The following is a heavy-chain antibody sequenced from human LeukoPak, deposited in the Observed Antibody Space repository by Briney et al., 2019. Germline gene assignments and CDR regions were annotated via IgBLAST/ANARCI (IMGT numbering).Heavy chain of an antibody. J-gene: IGHJ4*02. Sequence: GGSLRLSCAASGFTVSSNYTSWVRQAPGKGLEWVSVIYSGGSTYYADSVKGRFTISRDNSKNTLYLQMNSLRAEDTAVYYCARDQRSYGYVPDYWGQGTLVTVSS. CDR3: ARDQRSYGYVPDY. V-gene: IGHV3-53*05. D-gene: IGHD5-18*01. CDR2: IYSGGST. CDR1: GFTVSSNY.